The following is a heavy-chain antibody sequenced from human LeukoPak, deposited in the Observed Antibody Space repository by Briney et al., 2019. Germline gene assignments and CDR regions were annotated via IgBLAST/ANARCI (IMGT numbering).Heavy chain of an antibody. CDR3: ARRMVRGTDHFDY. Sequence: GESLKISCKASGYSFTSYWISWVRQMPGKGLEWMGIIYPGDSDTRYSPSFQGQVTISADKSVSTAYLQWSSLKASDTAMYYCARRMVRGTDHFDYWGQGTLVTVSS. D-gene: IGHD3-10*01. V-gene: IGHV5-51*01. CDR2: IYPGDSDT. CDR1: GYSFTSYW. J-gene: IGHJ4*02.